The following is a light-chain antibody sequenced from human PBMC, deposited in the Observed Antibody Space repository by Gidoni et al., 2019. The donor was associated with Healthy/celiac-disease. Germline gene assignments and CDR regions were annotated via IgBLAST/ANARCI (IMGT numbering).Light chain of an antibody. V-gene: IGLV3-1*01. CDR3: QAWDSSTGV. CDR1: KLGDKY. CDR2: QDS. Sequence: SYELTQPPSASVSPGQTASITCSGDKLGDKYACWYQQKPGQSHVLVIYQDSKRPSGIPERFSGSNSGNTATLTISGTQAMDEADYYCQAWDSSTGVFGGGTKLTVL. J-gene: IGLJ2*01.